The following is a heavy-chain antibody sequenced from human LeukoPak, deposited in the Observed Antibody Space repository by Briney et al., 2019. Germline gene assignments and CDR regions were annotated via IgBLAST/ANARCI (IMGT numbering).Heavy chain of an antibody. CDR1: GFTFSSCS. V-gene: IGHV3-21*01. Sequence: PGGSLRLSCAASGFTFSSCSMNWVRQAPGKGLEWVSSIGSRSTYTYSADSVKGRFTISRDNAKNSLFLQMNSLRADDTAVYYCARADCSRTSCYELDYWGQGTLVTVSS. J-gene: IGHJ4*02. D-gene: IGHD2-2*01. CDR2: IGSRSTYT. CDR3: ARADCSRTSCYELDY.